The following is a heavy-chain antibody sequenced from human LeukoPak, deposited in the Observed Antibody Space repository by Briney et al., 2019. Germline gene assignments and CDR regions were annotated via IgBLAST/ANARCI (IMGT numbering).Heavy chain of an antibody. Sequence: GGSLRLSCAASGSTFGNYYMSWVRQAPGKGLEWVANIKHDGAWKFYADSVKGRFTVSRDNSKNTLYLQMNSLRAEDTAVYYCACFWSGYPYYFDYWGQGTLVTVSS. CDR1: GSTFGNYY. CDR3: ACFWSGYPYYFDY. D-gene: IGHD3-3*01. CDR2: IKHDGAWK. V-gene: IGHV3-7*03. J-gene: IGHJ4*02.